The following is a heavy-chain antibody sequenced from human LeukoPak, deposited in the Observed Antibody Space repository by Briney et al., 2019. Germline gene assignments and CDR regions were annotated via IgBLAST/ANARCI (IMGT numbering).Heavy chain of an antibody. D-gene: IGHD3-22*01. CDR1: GFTFSSYA. CDR2: ISGSGGST. CDR3: AKVITYFYDRSGYSPLGY. Sequence: GGSLRLSCAPSGFTFSSYAMSWVRQAPGKGLEWVSAISGSGGSTYYADSVKGRFTISRDNSKNALYLQMNSLRAEDTAVYYCAKVITYFYDRSGYSPLGYWGQGTLVTVSS. J-gene: IGHJ4*02. V-gene: IGHV3-23*01.